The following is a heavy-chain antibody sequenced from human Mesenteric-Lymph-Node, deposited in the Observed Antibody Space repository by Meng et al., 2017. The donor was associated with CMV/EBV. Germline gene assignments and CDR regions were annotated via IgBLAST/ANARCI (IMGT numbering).Heavy chain of an antibody. CDR3: ARVKCSSTSCYRTFGAFDI. CDR1: GYTFTSYG. CDR2: ISAYNGNT. Sequence: ASVKVSCKASGYTFTSYGITWVRQAPGQGLEWVGWISAYNGNTNYTQKLQGRVTMTTDTSTSTAYMELRSLRSEDTAIYYCARVKCSSTSCYRTFGAFDIWGQGTMVTVSS. D-gene: IGHD2-2*01. J-gene: IGHJ3*02. V-gene: IGHV1-18*01.